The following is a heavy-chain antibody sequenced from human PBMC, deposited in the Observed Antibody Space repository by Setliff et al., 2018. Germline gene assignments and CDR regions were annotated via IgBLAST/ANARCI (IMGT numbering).Heavy chain of an antibody. CDR3: ARDVLPYHYEGAFDI. Sequence: ASVKVSCKASGYTFTSHYMHWVRQAPGLGLEWMGTINPSSGRTSYAQKFQGKVTMTRDTSTSTVYMAMSTLRSEDTAVYYCARDVLPYHYEGAFDIWGQGTMVTVSS. D-gene: IGHD3-22*01. CDR1: GYTFTSHY. CDR2: INPSSGRT. V-gene: IGHV1-46*01. J-gene: IGHJ3*02.